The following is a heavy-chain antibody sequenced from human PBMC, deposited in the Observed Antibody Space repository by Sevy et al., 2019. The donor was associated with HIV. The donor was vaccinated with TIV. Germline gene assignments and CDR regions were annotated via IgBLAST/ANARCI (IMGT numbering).Heavy chain of an antibody. D-gene: IGHD2-15*01. CDR3: ARDLFSGGNAVYGY. Sequence: GGSLRLSCAASGFTFSSYAMNWVRQAPGKGLEWVSSINAISSNINYADSVKGRFTISSDNAENSLYLQMNSVRAEDTAVYYCARDLFSGGNAVYGYWGQGTLVTVSS. CDR1: GFTFSSYA. J-gene: IGHJ4*02. V-gene: IGHV3-21*01. CDR2: INAISSNI.